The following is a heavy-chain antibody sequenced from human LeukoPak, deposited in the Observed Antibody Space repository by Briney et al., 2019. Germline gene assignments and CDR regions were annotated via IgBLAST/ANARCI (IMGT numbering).Heavy chain of an antibody. J-gene: IGHJ6*02. CDR2: IIPIFGIA. V-gene: IGHV1-69*04. CDR3: ARDQVEGYGMDV. D-gene: IGHD2-15*01. Sequence: ASVKVSYKASGGTFSSYAISWVRQAPGQGLEWMGRIIPIFGIANYAQKFQGRVTITADKSTSTAYMELSSLRSEDTAVYYCARDQVEGYGMDVWGQGTTVTVSS. CDR1: GGTFSSYA.